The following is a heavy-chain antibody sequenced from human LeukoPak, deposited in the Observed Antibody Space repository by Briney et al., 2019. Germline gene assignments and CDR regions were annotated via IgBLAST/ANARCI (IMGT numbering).Heavy chain of an antibody. Sequence: GGSLRLSCAASGFTFSSYGMHWVRQAPGKGLEWVAFIPYDGSNKYYADSVKGRFTISRDNSKTTLYLQMNSLRAEDTAVYYCAKDPHPYGSGLFYYFDYWGQGTLVTVSS. V-gene: IGHV3-30*02. D-gene: IGHD3-10*01. CDR2: IPYDGSNK. J-gene: IGHJ4*02. CDR3: AKDPHPYGSGLFYYFDY. CDR1: GFTFSSYG.